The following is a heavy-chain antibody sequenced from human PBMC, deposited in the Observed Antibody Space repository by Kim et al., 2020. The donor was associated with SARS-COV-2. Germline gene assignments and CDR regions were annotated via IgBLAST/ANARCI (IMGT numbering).Heavy chain of an antibody. D-gene: IGHD2-15*01. J-gene: IGHJ4*02. V-gene: IGHV3-33*01. Sequence: YADSVKGRFTISQDNSKNTLYLQMTSLRAEDTAVYYCARGVVAATIGSDYWGQGTLVTVSS. CDR3: ARGVVAATIGSDY.